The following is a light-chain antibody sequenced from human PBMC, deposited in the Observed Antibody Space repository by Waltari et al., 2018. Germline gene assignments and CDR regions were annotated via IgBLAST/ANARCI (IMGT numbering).Light chain of an antibody. J-gene: IGKJ1*01. CDR2: SAS. Sequence: DIKMTQSPSSLSASVGDRVTITCRASQNLDNYLNWYQQKEGKAPRLLMYSASSLQSGVPSRFRGSGSETEFTLTITSLQPEDSATYFCEQCYKSPATFGQGTRVQIK. CDR1: QNLDNY. CDR3: EQCYKSPAT. V-gene: IGKV1-39*01.